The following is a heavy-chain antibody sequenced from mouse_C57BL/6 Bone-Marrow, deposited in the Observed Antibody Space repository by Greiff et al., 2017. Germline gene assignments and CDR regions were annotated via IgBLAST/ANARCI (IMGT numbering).Heavy chain of an antibody. CDR2: IDPSDSYT. D-gene: IGHD3-1*01. J-gene: IGHJ3*01. Sequence: VKLQQPGAELVMPGASVKLSCKASGYTFTSYWMHWVKQRPGQGLEWIGEIDPSDSYTNYNQKFKGKSTLTVDKSSSTAYMQLSSLTSEDSAVYYCAMGGTQGFADWGQGTLVTVSA. V-gene: IGHV1-69*01. CDR3: AMGGTQGFAD. CDR1: GYTFTSYW.